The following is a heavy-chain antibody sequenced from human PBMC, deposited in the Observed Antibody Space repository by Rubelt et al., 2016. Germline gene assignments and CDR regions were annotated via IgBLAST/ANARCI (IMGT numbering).Heavy chain of an antibody. CDR1: GGSVSATSYY. V-gene: IGHV4-39*02. J-gene: IGHJ4*02. CDR3: ARATYHYESSSYSPLDY. D-gene: IGHD3-22*01. Sequence: QLHLQESGPGLVKPSETLSLTCTVSGGSVSATSYYWGWIRQPPGKGLEWIGSISYTGRTYYNPSLTSRVTISVDTSENNFSLGLSSGTAAETAVYYCARATYHYESSSYSPLDYWGQGTLVTVSS. CDR2: ISYTGRT.